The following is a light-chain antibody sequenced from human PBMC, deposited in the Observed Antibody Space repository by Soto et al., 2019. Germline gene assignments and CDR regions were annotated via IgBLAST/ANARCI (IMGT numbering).Light chain of an antibody. J-gene: IGKJ4*01. CDR2: GAS. Sequence: EIVMTQSPATLSVSPGERVTLSCRASQTVSSNLAWYQQKPGQAPRLLIYGASTRATGIPARFSGSGSGTEFTVTISSLQSEDLAVYYCQHYTTWPLTFGGGTKVEIK. V-gene: IGKV3-15*01. CDR3: QHYTTWPLT. CDR1: QTVSSN.